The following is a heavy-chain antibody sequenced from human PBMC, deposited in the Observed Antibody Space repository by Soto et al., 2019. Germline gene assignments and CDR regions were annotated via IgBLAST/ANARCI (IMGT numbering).Heavy chain of an antibody. Sequence: PSQTLSLTCAISGDRVSSNSTTWNWIRQSPSRGLEWLGRTYYRSKWYNDNAVSVNSRITINPDTSKNQFSLQLNSVTPEETAVYYCARGTVMFFDYLGQGTLVTVSS. D-gene: IGHD4-17*01. J-gene: IGHJ4*02. CDR3: ARGTVMFFDY. V-gene: IGHV6-1*01. CDR1: GDRVSSNSTT. CDR2: TYYRSKWYN.